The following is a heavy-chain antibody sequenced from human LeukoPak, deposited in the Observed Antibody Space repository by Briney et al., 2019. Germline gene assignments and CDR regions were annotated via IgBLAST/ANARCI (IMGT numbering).Heavy chain of an antibody. CDR2: IYHSGST. V-gene: IGHV4-30-2*01. J-gene: IGHJ4*02. CDR3: ARASYMITFGGVIVSSPFDY. D-gene: IGHD3-16*02. CDR1: GGSISSGGYS. Sequence: PSETLSLNCAVSGGSISSGGYSWRWIRQPPGKGLEWIGYIYHSGSTYYNPSLKSRVTISVDRSKNQFSLKLSSVTAADTAVYYCARASYMITFGGVIVSSPFDYWGQGTLVTVSS.